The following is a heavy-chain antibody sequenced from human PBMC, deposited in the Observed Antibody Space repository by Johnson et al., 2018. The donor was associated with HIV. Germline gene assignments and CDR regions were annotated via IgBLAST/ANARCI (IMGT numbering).Heavy chain of an antibody. CDR2: ISSSGSTI. CDR1: GFTFSDYY. Sequence: QVLLVESGGGLVQPGGSLRLSCAASGFTFSDYYMSWIRQAPGKGLEWVSYISSSGSTIYYADSVKGRFTISRDNAKNSLYLQMNSLRAEDTALYYCARDIQYCTNGVCQSAFDIWGQGTMVTVSS. V-gene: IGHV3-11*01. D-gene: IGHD2-8*01. J-gene: IGHJ3*02. CDR3: ARDIQYCTNGVCQSAFDI.